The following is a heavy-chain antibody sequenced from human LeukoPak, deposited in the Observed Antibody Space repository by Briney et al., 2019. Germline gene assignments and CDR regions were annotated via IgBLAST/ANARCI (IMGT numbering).Heavy chain of an antibody. D-gene: IGHD1-7*01. V-gene: IGHV3-23*01. CDR1: GFTFSSYG. CDR2: ITGNGGNT. Sequence: GGSLRLSCAASGFTFSSYGMSWVRQAPGKGLEWVSAITGNGGNTFYADSVKGRFTISRDNSKDTMYLQMNSLRAEDTAVYYCARDLTGTNYWGQGTLVTVSS. J-gene: IGHJ4*02. CDR3: ARDLTGTNY.